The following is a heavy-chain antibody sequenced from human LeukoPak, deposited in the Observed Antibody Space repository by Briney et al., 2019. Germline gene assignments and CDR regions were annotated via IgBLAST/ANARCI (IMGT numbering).Heavy chain of an antibody. Sequence: PSETLSLTCTVSGYSISSGYYWGWIRQPPGKGLEWIGNIYHSGSTYYNPSLKSRVTISVDTSKNQFSLRLSSVTAADTAVYYCARADYYGSGSLIVDYWGQGTLVTVSS. D-gene: IGHD3-10*01. CDR2: IYHSGST. V-gene: IGHV4-38-2*02. J-gene: IGHJ4*02. CDR1: GYSISSGYY. CDR3: ARADYYGSGSLIVDY.